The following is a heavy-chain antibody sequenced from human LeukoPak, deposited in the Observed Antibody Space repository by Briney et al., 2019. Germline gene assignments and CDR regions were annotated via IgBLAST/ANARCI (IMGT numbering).Heavy chain of an antibody. CDR3: ETYSAFDI. CDR2: IKEDGGEI. CDR1: GFTFSIYW. D-gene: IGHD2-21*01. Sequence: PGRSLRLSCAASGFTFSIYWMSWVRQAPGKGLEWVASIKEDGGEIHYVDSVNGRFTISRDNAKNSLYLQMNSLRAEDTAVYYCETYSAFDIWGHGTMVTVSS. J-gene: IGHJ3*02. V-gene: IGHV3-7*02.